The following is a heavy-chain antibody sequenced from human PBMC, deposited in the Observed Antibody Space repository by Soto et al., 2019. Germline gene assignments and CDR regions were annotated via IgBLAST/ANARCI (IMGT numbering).Heavy chain of an antibody. Sequence: PSETLSLTCTVSGCSISSGGYYWSWIRQHPGKGLEWIGYIYYSGSTYYNPSLKSRVTISVDTSKNQFSLKLSSVTAADTAVYYCARESYDSSGYYFDYWGQGTLVTVSS. CDR2: IYYSGST. V-gene: IGHV4-31*03. D-gene: IGHD3-22*01. CDR3: ARESYDSSGYYFDY. J-gene: IGHJ4*02. CDR1: GCSISSGGYY.